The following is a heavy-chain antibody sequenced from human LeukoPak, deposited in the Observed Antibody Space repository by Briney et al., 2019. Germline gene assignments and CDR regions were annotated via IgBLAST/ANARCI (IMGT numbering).Heavy chain of an antibody. CDR2: INPSGGST. CDR3: AREVMVTQCDY. CDR1: GYTFTSYY. V-gene: IGHV1-46*01. D-gene: IGHD5-18*01. J-gene: IGHJ4*02. Sequence: ASVKVSCKASGYTFTSYYMHWVRQAPGQGLEWMAIINPSGGSTSYAQKFQGRVTMTRDMSTSTVYMELSSLRSEDTAVYYCAREVMVTQCDYWGQGTLVTVSS.